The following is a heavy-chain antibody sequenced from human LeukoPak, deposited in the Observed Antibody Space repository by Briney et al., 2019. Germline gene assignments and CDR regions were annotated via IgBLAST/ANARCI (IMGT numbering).Heavy chain of an antibody. CDR1: GFTFSSYW. CDR3: ARDKIEGPTKLDY. D-gene: IGHD1-1*01. J-gene: IGHJ4*02. CDR2: IKQDESEK. Sequence: PGGSLRLSCAASGFTFSSYWMSWVRQAPGKGLDWVANIKQDESEKYYVDSLKGRFTISRDNAKNSLYLQMNSLRAEDTAVYYCARDKIEGPTKLDYWGQGILVTVSS. V-gene: IGHV3-7*01.